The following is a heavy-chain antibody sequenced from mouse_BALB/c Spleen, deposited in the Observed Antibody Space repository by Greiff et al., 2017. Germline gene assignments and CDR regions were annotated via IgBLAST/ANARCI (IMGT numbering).Heavy chain of an antibody. Sequence: EVKLVESGGGLVQPGGYLRLSCATSGFTFTDYYMSWVRQPPGKALEWLGFIRNKANGYTTEYSASVKGRFTISRDNSQSILYLQMNTLRAEDSATYYCARDTYVRYDDWYFDVWGAGTTVTVSS. V-gene: IGHV7-3*02. CDR3: ARDTYVRYDDWYFDV. D-gene: IGHD2-14*01. CDR2: IRNKANGYTT. CDR1: GFTFTDYY. J-gene: IGHJ1*01.